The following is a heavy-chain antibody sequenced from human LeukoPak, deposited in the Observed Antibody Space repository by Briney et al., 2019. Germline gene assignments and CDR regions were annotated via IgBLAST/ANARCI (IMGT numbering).Heavy chain of an antibody. Sequence: SETLSITCTVSGGSISSYCWSWIRQPPGKGLEWIGYIYYSGSTNYNPSLKSRVTISVDTSKNQFSLKLSSVTAADTAVYYCARQIPAPPYGMDVWGQGTTVTVSS. D-gene: IGHD2-2*01. V-gene: IGHV4-59*08. J-gene: IGHJ6*02. CDR1: GGSISSYC. CDR3: ARQIPAPPYGMDV. CDR2: IYYSGST.